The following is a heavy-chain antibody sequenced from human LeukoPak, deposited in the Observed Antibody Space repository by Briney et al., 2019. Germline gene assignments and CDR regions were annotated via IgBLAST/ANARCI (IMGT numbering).Heavy chain of an antibody. Sequence: SETLSLTCAVYGGSFSGYYWSWIRQPPGKGLEWIGEINHNGNTNYSPSLKSRVTISVDTSKNQFSPKLNSVTAADTAVYYCARNDAAARLFDSWGQGTLVTVSS. CDR3: ARNDAAARLFDS. CDR2: INHNGNT. D-gene: IGHD6-25*01. V-gene: IGHV4-34*01. CDR1: GGSFSGYY. J-gene: IGHJ4*02.